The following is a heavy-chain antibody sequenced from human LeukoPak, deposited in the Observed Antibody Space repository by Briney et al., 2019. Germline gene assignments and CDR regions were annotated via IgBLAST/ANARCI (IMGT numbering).Heavy chain of an antibody. V-gene: IGHV3-48*04. CDR1: GFIFSSYS. CDR3: AKAPVTSCRGAYCYPFDS. Sequence: GGSLRLSCAASGFIFSSYSMHWVRQAPGKGLEWVSYISSSGSTIYYADSVKGRFTISGDNAKNTLYLQMNSLRAEDAAVYFCAKAPVTSCRGAYCYPFDSWGQGTLVTVSS. CDR2: ISSSGSTI. D-gene: IGHD2-21*01. J-gene: IGHJ4*02.